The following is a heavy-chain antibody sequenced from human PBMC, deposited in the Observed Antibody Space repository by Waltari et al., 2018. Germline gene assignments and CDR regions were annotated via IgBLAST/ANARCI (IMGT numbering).Heavy chain of an antibody. CDR2: INHSGST. CDR3: ARSSSNVLRFLEWLFGPSFDY. V-gene: IGHV4-34*01. CDR1: GGSFSGYY. Sequence: QVQLQQWGAGLLKPSETLSLTCAVYGGSFSGYYWSWIRQPPGKGLEWIGEINHSGSTNYNPSLKSRVTISVDTSKNQFSLKLSSVTAADTAVYYCARSSSNVLRFLEWLFGPSFDYWGQGTLVTVSS. D-gene: IGHD3-3*01. J-gene: IGHJ4*02.